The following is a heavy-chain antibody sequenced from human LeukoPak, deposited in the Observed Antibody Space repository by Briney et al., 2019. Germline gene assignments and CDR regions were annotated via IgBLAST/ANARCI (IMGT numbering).Heavy chain of an antibody. CDR3: ATHDEGSYFET. Sequence: SETLSLTCTVSGGSVRSGRPYWGWIRQSPGKGLEWIGSVYYVGNAYYRPSLLSRATISIDTSKTHISLRLTSVTATDTGIYYCATHDEGSYFETWGQGALVTVSS. J-gene: IGHJ5*02. V-gene: IGHV4-39*02. CDR1: GGSVRSGRPY. CDR2: VYYVGNA. D-gene: IGHD3-10*01.